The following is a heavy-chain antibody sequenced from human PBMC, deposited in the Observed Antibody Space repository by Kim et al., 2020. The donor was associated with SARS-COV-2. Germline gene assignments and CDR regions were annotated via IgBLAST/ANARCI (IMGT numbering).Heavy chain of an antibody. Sequence: GGSLRLSCAASGFTFSSYWMSWVRQAPGKGLEWVANIKQDGSEKYYVDSVKGRFTISRDNAKNSLYLQMNSLRAEDTAVYYCATIVGAMNDAFDIWGQGTMVTVSS. J-gene: IGHJ3*02. CDR2: IKQDGSEK. D-gene: IGHD1-26*01. V-gene: IGHV3-7*03. CDR1: GFTFSSYW. CDR3: ATIVGAMNDAFDI.